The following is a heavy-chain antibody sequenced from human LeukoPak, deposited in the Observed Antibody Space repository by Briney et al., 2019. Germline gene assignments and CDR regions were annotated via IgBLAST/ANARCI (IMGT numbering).Heavy chain of an antibody. V-gene: IGHV4-4*09. CDR3: ARQENYYDSSGFHFDY. CDR1: GGSISSYY. D-gene: IGHD3-22*01. CDR2: IYTSGST. J-gene: IGHJ4*02. Sequence: PSETLSLTCTVSGGSISSYYWSWTRQPPGKGLEWIGYIYTSGSTNYNPSLKSRVTISVDTSENQFSLKLSSVTAADTAVYYCARQENYYDSSGFHFDYWGQGTLVTVSS.